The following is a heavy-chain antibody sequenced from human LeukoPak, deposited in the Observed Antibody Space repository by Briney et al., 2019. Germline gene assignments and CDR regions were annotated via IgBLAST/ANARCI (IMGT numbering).Heavy chain of an antibody. Sequence: SETLSLTCTVSGGSISSSSYYWGWIRQPPGKGLEWIGSIYYSGSTYYNPSLKSRVTISVDTSKNQFSLKLSSVTAADTAVYYCARDLDLTEYCSSTSCSFPWGQGTLVTVSS. CDR2: IYYSGST. J-gene: IGHJ5*02. CDR1: GGSISSSSYY. D-gene: IGHD2-2*01. V-gene: IGHV4-39*07. CDR3: ARDLDLTEYCSSTSCSFP.